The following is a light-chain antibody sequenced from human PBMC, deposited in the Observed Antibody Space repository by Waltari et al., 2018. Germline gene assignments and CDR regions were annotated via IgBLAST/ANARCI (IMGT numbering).Light chain of an antibody. V-gene: IGLV2-8*01. CDR2: EVS. Sequence: QSALTQPPSASGSPGQSVTISCTGTSSDVGAHNYVSWYQQYPGKAPKLIIYEVSKRPSGVPVRFSGSKSGNTASLTVSGLQADDEADYYCSSHGGSKVFGGGTKLTVL. CDR1: SSDVGAHNY. CDR3: SSHGGSKV. J-gene: IGLJ2*01.